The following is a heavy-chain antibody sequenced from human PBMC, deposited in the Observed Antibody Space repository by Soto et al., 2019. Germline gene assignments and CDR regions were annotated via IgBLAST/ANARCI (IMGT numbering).Heavy chain of an antibody. Sequence: QVQLVESGGGVVQPGRSLRLSCATSGFTFSHYGLHWVRQAPGKGLEWVAVIWYDGSDKYYADSVKGRFTVSRDNTKNTLYLQINSLRAEDTAVYYCSRDYCGNSDYWGQGTLVTVSS. CDR2: IWYDGSDK. V-gene: IGHV3-33*01. J-gene: IGHJ4*02. CDR3: SRDYCGNSDY. D-gene: IGHD3-10*01. CDR1: GFTFSHYG.